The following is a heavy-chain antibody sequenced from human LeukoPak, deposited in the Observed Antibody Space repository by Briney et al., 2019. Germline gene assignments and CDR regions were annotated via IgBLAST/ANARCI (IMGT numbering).Heavy chain of an antibody. CDR2: ISYDGSNK. CDR1: GFTFSSYG. D-gene: IGHD6-19*01. V-gene: IGHV3-30*18. CDR3: AKDPDSSGWYYFDY. Sequence: GGSLRLSCAASGFTFSSYGVHWVRQAPGKGLEWVAVISYDGSNKYYADSVKGRFTISRDNSKNTLYLQMNSLRAEDTAVYYCAKDPDSSGWYYFDYWGQGTLVTVSS. J-gene: IGHJ4*02.